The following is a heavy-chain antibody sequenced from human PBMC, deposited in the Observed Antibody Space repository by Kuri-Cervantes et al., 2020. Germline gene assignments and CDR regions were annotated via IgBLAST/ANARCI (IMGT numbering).Heavy chain of an antibody. CDR3: AIVGYSSSWYPENYYYYMDV. D-gene: IGHD6-13*01. V-gene: IGHV1-18*01. CDR2: ISTYDGDT. Sequence: ASVKVSCKTSGYTFTTYGVHWVRQAPGQGLEWMGWISTYDGDTNYAQKFQGRVTITTDDSTSTAYMELSSLRSEDTAVYYCAIVGYSSSWYPENYYYYMDVWGKGTTVTVSS. CDR1: GYTFTTYG. J-gene: IGHJ6*03.